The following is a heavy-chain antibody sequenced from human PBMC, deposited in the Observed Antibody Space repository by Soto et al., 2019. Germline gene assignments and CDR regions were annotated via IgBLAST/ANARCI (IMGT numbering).Heavy chain of an antibody. Sequence: SETLSLTCAVSSGSISSSSYYWGWIRQPPGKGLEWIGSIYYSGSTYYNPSLKSRVTISVDTSKNQFSLKLSSVTAADTAVYCCARVESYYGFTFDPWGQGTLVTVSS. V-gene: IGHV4-39*01. CDR3: ARVESYYGFTFDP. CDR1: SGSISSSSYY. D-gene: IGHD3-10*01. CDR2: IYYSGST. J-gene: IGHJ5*02.